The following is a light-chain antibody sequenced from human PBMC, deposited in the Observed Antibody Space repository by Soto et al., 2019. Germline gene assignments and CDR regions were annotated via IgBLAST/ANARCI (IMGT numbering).Light chain of an antibody. CDR3: QQRHSSSWT. CDR1: QSISNS. CDR2: GTS. Sequence: DIQLTQSPSSLSASVGDRVTITCRASQSISNSLNWYQQKPGKAPNLLIYGTSDLQSGVPSKFSGSGSGTEFTLTISRRQRDDFATYYCQQRHSSSWTFGQGTKVEIK. V-gene: IGKV1-39*01. J-gene: IGKJ1*01.